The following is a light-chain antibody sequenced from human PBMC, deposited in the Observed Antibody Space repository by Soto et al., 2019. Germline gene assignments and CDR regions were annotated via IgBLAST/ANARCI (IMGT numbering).Light chain of an antibody. V-gene: IGLV2-8*01. CDR2: EVS. CDR3: SSYASRNLYYV. Sequence: QSALTQPPSASGSPGQSVTISCTGTSSDVGGYNYVSWYQQYPGKAPKLMIYEVSKRPSGVPDRFSGSKSGNTASLTVSGLQAEEEADYYRSSYASRNLYYVFGTGSKVTIL. CDR1: SSDVGGYNY. J-gene: IGLJ1*01.